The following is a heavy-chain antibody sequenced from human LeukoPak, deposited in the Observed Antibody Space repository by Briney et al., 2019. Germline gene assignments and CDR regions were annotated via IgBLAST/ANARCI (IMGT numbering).Heavy chain of an antibody. CDR1: GVSISSSNSY. Sequence: SETLSLTCTVSGVSISSSNSYWGWIRQPPGKGLEWIGSIYHSGSTYYNPSLKSRVTISVDTSKNQFSLKLSSVTAADTAVYYCARGRGHYFLEYFDYWGQGTLVTVSS. D-gene: IGHD3-22*01. J-gene: IGHJ4*02. CDR3: ARGRGHYFLEYFDY. CDR2: IYHSGST. V-gene: IGHV4-39*07.